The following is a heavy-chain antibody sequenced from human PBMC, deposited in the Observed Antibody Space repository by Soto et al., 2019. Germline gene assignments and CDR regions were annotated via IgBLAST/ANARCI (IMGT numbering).Heavy chain of an antibody. Sequence: SETLSLTCTVSGGSISSYYWSWIRQPPGKGLEWIGYIYYSGSTNYNPSLKSRVTISVDTSKNQFSLKLSSVTAADTAVYYCARAGTDGDYEPIHFDYWGQGTLVTVSS. CDR3: ARAGTDGDYEPIHFDY. D-gene: IGHD4-17*01. CDR1: GGSISSYY. CDR2: IYYSGST. J-gene: IGHJ4*02. V-gene: IGHV4-59*01.